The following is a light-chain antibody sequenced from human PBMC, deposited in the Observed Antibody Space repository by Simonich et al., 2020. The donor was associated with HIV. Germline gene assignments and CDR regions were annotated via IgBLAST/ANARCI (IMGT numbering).Light chain of an antibody. CDR3: QQSYNTLLT. Sequence: DIQMTQSPSSLSASVGDRVTTTCRASQSITNYLNWFQQKPGKAPRLLIYAASSLQSGVPSRFSGSGSGTDFTLSISSLQPEDFATYYCQQSYNTLLTFGGGTKVEIK. V-gene: IGKV1-39*01. J-gene: IGKJ4*01. CDR1: QSITNY. CDR2: AAS.